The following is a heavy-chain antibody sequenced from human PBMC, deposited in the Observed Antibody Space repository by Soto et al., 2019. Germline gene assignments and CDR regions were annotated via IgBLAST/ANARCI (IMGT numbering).Heavy chain of an antibody. Sequence: SETLSLTCTVSGDSVSSSSYYWAWIRQPPGKGLEWIGSIYYSGSTYYNPSLKSRVTISVDTSKNQFSLKLSSVTAADTAVYYCARRRSYDFWSGYYTDGSFDHWGQGALVTSPQ. CDR2: IYYSGST. J-gene: IGHJ4*02. D-gene: IGHD3-3*01. V-gene: IGHV4-39*01. CDR1: GDSVSSSSYY. CDR3: ARRRSYDFWSGYYTDGSFDH.